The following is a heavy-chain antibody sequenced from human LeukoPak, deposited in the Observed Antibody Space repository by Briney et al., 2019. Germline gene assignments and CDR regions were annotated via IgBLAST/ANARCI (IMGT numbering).Heavy chain of an antibody. D-gene: IGHD6-13*01. CDR2: IIPIFGTA. V-gene: IGHV1-69*01. J-gene: IGHJ6*02. CDR3: ARGHGYSSSPFDYYYYYGMDA. CDR1: GGTFSSYA. Sequence: SVKVSCKASGGTFSSYAISWVRQAPGQGLEWMGGIIPIFGTANYAQKFQGRVTITADESTSTAYMELSSLRSEDTAVYYCARGHGYSSSPFDYYYYYGMDAWGQGTTVTVSS.